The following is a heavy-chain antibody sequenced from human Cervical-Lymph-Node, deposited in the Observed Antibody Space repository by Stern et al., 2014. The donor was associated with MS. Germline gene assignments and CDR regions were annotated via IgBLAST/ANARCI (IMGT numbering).Heavy chain of an antibody. Sequence: VQLVESGGGVVQPGRSLRLSCAASGFTFSSYAMHWVRQAPGKGLEWVAVISYDGSNKYYADSVKGRFTISRDNSKNTLYLQMNSLRAEDTAVYYCASLSYYYDSSGYSDAFDICVQGTMVTVSS. J-gene: IGHJ3*02. D-gene: IGHD3-22*01. CDR1: GFTFSSYA. CDR3: ASLSYYYDSSGYSDAFDI. V-gene: IGHV3-30-3*01. CDR2: ISYDGSNK.